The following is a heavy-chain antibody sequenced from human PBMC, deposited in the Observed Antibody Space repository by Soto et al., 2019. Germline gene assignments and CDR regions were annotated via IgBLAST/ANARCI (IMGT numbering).Heavy chain of an antibody. D-gene: IGHD1-26*01. CDR3: AGGELSADY. CDR1: GGSISSYY. J-gene: IGHJ4*02. V-gene: IGHV4-59*01. Sequence: QVQLQESGPGLVKPSETLSLTCTVSGGSISSYYWSWIRQPPGKGLEWIGYIYYSGTTNYNPSLTCRVPISVDMAENQFSLKLRSVTAADRAVYFCAGGELSADYWGQGTLVTVSS. CDR2: IYYSGTT.